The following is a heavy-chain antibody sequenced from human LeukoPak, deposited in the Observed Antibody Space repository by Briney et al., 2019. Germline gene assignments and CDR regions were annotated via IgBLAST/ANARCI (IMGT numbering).Heavy chain of an antibody. CDR1: GFTFGDYA. Sequence: GRSLRLSCTASGFTFGDYAMSWVRQAPGKGLEWVGFIRSKAYGGTTEYAASVKGRFTISRDDSKSIAYLQMNSLKTEDTAVYYCTRSITMFTGYWGQGTLVTVSS. V-gene: IGHV3-49*04. CDR3: TRSITMFTGY. D-gene: IGHD3-10*02. CDR2: IRSKAYGGTT. J-gene: IGHJ4*02.